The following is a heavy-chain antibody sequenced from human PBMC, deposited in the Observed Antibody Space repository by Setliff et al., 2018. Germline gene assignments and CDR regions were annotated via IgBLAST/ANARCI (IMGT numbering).Heavy chain of an antibody. CDR2: IHYSGTT. V-gene: IGHV4-39*01. CDR1: GASINSGSNY. CDR3: ATTGTYRYFDY. J-gene: IGHJ4*02. D-gene: IGHD1-1*01. Sequence: PSETLSLTCTVSGASINSGSNYWGWIRQPPGKGLEWIGRIHYSGTTYSNPSLKSRVTMSVDTSKNQFSLRLNSVTASDTAVYYCATTGTYRYFDYWGQGTLVTVSS.